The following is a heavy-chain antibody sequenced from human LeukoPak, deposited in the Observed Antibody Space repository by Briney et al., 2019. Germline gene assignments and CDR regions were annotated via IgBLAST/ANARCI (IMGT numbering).Heavy chain of an antibody. V-gene: IGHV3-21*01. CDR1: GFTFSIYS. D-gene: IGHD3-9*01. CDR3: AKDAEGIRYFDWLLDF. J-gene: IGHJ4*02. Sequence: GGSLRLSCAASGFTFSIYSMSWVRQAPGKGLEWVSSISSSTSYIYYADSVKGRFTISRDSYKSTLYLHMNNLRAEDTATYFCAKDAEGIRYFDWLLDFWGQGTLVTVSS. CDR2: ISSSTSYI.